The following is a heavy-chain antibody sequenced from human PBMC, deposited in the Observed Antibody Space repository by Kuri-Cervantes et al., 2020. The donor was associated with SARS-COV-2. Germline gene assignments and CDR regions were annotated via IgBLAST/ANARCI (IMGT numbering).Heavy chain of an antibody. CDR1: GGSISSSSYY. V-gene: IGHV4-39*01. Sequence: SETLSLTCTVSGGSISSSSYYWGWIRQPPGKGLEWTGSIYYSGSTYYNPSLKSRVTISVDTSKNQFSLKLSSVTAADTAVYYCAGSDSSGYYYVVGGSVDYWGQGTLVTVSS. CDR2: IYYSGST. CDR3: AGSDSSGYYYVVGGSVDY. J-gene: IGHJ4*02. D-gene: IGHD3-22*01.